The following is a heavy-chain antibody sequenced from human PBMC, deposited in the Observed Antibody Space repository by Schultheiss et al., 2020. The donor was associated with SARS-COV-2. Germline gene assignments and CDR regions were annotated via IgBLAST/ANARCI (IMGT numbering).Heavy chain of an antibody. Sequence: GGSLRLSCAASGFTFSSYGMHWVRQAPGKGLEWVAVISYDGSNKYYADSVKGRFTISRDNSKNTLYLQMNSLRAEDTAVYYCAKDLARAVIFPFDYWGQGTLVTVSS. CDR3: AKDLARAVIFPFDY. D-gene: IGHD2-21*01. CDR2: ISYDGSNK. CDR1: GFTFSSYG. J-gene: IGHJ4*02. V-gene: IGHV3-30*18.